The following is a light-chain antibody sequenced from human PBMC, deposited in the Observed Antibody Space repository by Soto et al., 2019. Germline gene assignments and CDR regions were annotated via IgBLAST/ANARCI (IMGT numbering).Light chain of an antibody. CDR1: SSNIGAGYD. Sequence: QSALTQPPSVSGAPGQRVTISCTGSSSNIGAGYDVHWYQQIPGRAPKLLIYANSNRPSGVPDRFSGSRSGTSASLAITGLQAEDEADYSCQSYDNSLSGFYVFGTGTKLTVL. CDR2: ANS. CDR3: QSYDNSLSGFYV. J-gene: IGLJ1*01. V-gene: IGLV1-40*01.